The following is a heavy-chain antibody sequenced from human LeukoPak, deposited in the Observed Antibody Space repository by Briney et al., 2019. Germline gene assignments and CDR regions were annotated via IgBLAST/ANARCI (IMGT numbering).Heavy chain of an antibody. CDR1: GSTFSSSE. J-gene: IGHJ4*02. CDR3: ARETPEYD. CDR2: ISSRGRTI. V-gene: IGHV3-48*03. Sequence: PGGSLRLSCAASGSTFSSSEMNWVRQAPGKGLEWLSYISSRGRTIYYADSVKGRFTISRDNAKNSLYLQMNSLRDEDTAVYYCARETPEYDWGQGTLVTVSS. D-gene: IGHD1-14*01.